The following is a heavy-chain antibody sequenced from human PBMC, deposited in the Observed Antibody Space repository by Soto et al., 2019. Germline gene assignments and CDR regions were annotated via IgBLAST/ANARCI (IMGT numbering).Heavy chain of an antibody. CDR1: GFTFSSYG. CDR3: AKGSYYYYSSGHFVY. Sequence: QVQLVESGGGVVQPGRSLRLSCAASGFTFSSYGMHWVRQAPGKGLEWVAVISYDGSNKYYADSVKGRFTISRDNSKNTLYLQMNSLGAEDTAVYYCAKGSYYYYSSGHFVYLGQGPLVTVSS. D-gene: IGHD3-22*01. CDR2: ISYDGSNK. V-gene: IGHV3-30*18. J-gene: IGHJ4*02.